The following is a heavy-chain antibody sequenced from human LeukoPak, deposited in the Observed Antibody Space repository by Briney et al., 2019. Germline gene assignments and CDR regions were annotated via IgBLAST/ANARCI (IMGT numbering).Heavy chain of an antibody. CDR2: ISSSSGYI. Sequence: GGSLRLSCAASGFTFSSYSMNWGRQAPGKGLEWVSSISSSSGYIYYADSVKGRFTISRDNAKNSLYLQMNSLRAEDTAVYYCARGDGFCRGYWGQGTLVTVSS. CDR1: GFTFSSYS. V-gene: IGHV3-21*01. J-gene: IGHJ4*02. CDR3: ARGDGFCRGY. D-gene: IGHD3-3*01.